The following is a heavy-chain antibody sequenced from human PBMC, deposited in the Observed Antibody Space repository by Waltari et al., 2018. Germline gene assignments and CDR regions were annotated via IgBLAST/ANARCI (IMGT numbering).Heavy chain of an antibody. CDR2: IRTKATGYAT. Sequence: EVQLVESGGGLVQPGGSLKLSCAASGFTLSGSAMHWVRQASGKGRGGVGRIRTKATGYATAYAASGKGRFTISRDDSKNTAYLQMDSLKTEDTAVYYCSRETISGSYEDHWGQGTLVTVSS. CDR1: GFTLSGSA. J-gene: IGHJ4*02. V-gene: IGHV3-73*01. CDR3: SRETISGSYEDH. D-gene: IGHD1-26*01.